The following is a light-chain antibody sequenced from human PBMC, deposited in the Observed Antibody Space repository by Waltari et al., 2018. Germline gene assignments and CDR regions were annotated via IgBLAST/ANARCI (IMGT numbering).Light chain of an antibody. Sequence: QSALTQPAAVSGSPGQSVTISCTGASSDIGRYDIVSWYQQHPGNASKLVISDVSKRPSGVSGLFSGSKSGDTASLTISGLQFEDEADYYCCSYAGNYVWVFGGGTRLTVL. V-gene: IGLV2-23*02. CDR3: CSYAGNYVWV. J-gene: IGLJ3*02. CDR2: DVS. CDR1: SSDIGRYDI.